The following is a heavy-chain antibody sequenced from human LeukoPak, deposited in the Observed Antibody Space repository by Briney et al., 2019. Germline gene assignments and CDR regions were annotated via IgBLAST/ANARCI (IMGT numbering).Heavy chain of an antibody. J-gene: IGHJ4*02. CDR1: GFTFSSYW. V-gene: IGHV3-7*01. D-gene: IGHD1-14*01. Sequence: GGSLRLSCAASGFTFSSYWMSWVRQAPGKGLEWVANIKQDGSEKYYVDSVRGRFTISRDNAKNSLYLQMNSLRTEDTAIYYCARGGVRRGYYDYWGQGTLVTVSS. CDR3: ARGGVRRGYYDY. CDR2: IKQDGSEK.